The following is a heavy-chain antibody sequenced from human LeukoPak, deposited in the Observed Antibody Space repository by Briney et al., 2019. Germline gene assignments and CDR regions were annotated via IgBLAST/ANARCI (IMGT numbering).Heavy chain of an antibody. V-gene: IGHV3-30*02. Sequence: GGSLRLSCAASGFTFSSYGMHWVRQAPGKGLEWVAFIRHDGSNKYYADSVKGRFTISRDNSKNTLYLQMNSLRAEDTAVYYCAKDLRYSGSYPEIDYWGQGTLVTVSS. D-gene: IGHD1-26*01. J-gene: IGHJ4*02. CDR1: GFTFSSYG. CDR2: IRHDGSNK. CDR3: AKDLRYSGSYPEIDY.